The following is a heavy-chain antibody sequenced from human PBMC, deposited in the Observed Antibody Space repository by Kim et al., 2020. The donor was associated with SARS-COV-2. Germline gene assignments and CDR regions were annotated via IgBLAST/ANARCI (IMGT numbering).Heavy chain of an antibody. CDR3: FLWFGEPPRPYYYYGMDV. D-gene: IGHD3-10*01. J-gene: IGHJ6*02. V-gene: IGHV3-49*03. CDR2: IRSKAYGGTT. Sequence: GGSLRLSCTASGFTFGDYAMSWFRQAPGKGLEWVGFIRSKAYGGTTEYAASVKGRFTISRDDSKSIAYLQMNSLKTEDTAVYYCFLWFGEPPRPYYYYGMDVWGQGTTVTVSS. CDR1: GFTFGDYA.